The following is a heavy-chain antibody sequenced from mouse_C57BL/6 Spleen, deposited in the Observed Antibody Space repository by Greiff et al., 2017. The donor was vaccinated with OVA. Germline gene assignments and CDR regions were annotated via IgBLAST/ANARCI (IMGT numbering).Heavy chain of an antibody. CDR1: GYTFTSYW. V-gene: IGHV1-55*01. D-gene: IGHD1-1*01. Sequence: QVQLLQPGAELVQPGASVKLSCKASGYTFTSYWITWVQQRPGKGLEWIGDIYTGSGSTNYTETIKRRATLTVDTSSSTAYMQLSNVTSGDSAEYSCAREGTIVAYYGGYWGQGTTLTVSS. CDR2: IYTGSGST. CDR3: AREGTIVAYYGGY. J-gene: IGHJ2*01.